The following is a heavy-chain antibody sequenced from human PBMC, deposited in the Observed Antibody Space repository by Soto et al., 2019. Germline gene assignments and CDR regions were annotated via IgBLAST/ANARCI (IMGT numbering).Heavy chain of an antibody. Sequence: ASETLSLTCNVSGGSISGYYWSWIRQCPGKGLEYIGYIYYRGSTNYNSSLKSRVTMSVDTSRNQFSLKMNSVTAADTAVYYCARQQLLPFYYALDVWGQGTTVTVSS. J-gene: IGHJ6*02. CDR1: GGSISGYY. D-gene: IGHD1-26*01. CDR3: ARQQLLPFYYALDV. CDR2: IYYRGST. V-gene: IGHV4-59*01.